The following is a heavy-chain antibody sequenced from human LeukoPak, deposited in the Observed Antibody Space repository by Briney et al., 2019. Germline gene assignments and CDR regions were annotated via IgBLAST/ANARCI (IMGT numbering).Heavy chain of an antibody. D-gene: IGHD6-6*01. V-gene: IGHV4-4*07. CDR2: IYTSGST. CDR1: GGSISSYY. J-gene: IGHJ6*03. Sequence: KSSETLSLTCTVSGGSISSYYWSWIRQPAGKGLEWIGRIYTSGSTNYNPSLKSRVTMSVDTSKNQFSLKLSSVTAADTAVYYCARDLIAARPPYYYYMDVWGKGTTVTVSS. CDR3: ARDLIAARPPYYYYMDV.